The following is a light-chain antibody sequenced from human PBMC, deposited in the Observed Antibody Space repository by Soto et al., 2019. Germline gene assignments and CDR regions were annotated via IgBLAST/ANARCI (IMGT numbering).Light chain of an antibody. CDR1: SSNIGAGYD. CDR3: QSYDSSLIAYV. Sequence: QSVLAQPPSVSGAPGQKVTISCTGSSSNIGAGYDLHWYQQLPGTAPKLLLYGNSNRPSGVPDRFSGSKSGTSASLAITGLQAEDEADYYCQSYDSSLIAYVFGTGTKPTVL. J-gene: IGLJ1*01. V-gene: IGLV1-40*01. CDR2: GNS.